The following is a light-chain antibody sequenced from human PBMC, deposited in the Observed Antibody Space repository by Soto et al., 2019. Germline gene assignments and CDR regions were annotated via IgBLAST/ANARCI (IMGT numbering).Light chain of an antibody. CDR3: CSYAGRYTYV. J-gene: IGLJ1*01. CDR1: SSDVGGYTY. Sequence: QSALTQPRSASGSSGQSVSISCTGTSSDVGGYTYVSWYQQHPGKAPKVMIYDVSKRPSGVPDRFSGSKSGNTASLTISGLQSEDEADYYCCSYAGRYTYVFGTGTKVTVL. CDR2: DVS. V-gene: IGLV2-11*01.